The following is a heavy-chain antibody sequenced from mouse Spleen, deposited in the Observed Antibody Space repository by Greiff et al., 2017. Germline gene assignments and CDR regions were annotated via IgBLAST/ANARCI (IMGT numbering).Heavy chain of an antibody. J-gene: IGHJ1*03. V-gene: IGHV1-82*01. CDR1: GYAFSSSW. CDR3: ARIYYYGSSPRFDV. CDR2: IYPGDGDT. D-gene: IGHD1-1*01. Sequence: VQVVESGPELVKPGASVKISCKASGYAFSSSWMNWVKQRPGKGLEWIGRIYPGDGDTNYNGKFKGKATLTADKSSSTAYMQLSSLTSEDSAVYFCARIYYYGSSPRFDVWGTGTTVTVSS.